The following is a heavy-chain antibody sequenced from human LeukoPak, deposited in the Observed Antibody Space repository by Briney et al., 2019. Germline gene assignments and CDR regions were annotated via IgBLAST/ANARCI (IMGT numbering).Heavy chain of an antibody. CDR1: GFTFSSYA. CDR3: AKAKHGDWFDP. J-gene: IGHJ5*02. D-gene: IGHD3-10*01. CDR2: ISYDGSNK. Sequence: GGSLRLSCAASGFTFSSYAMHWVRQAPGKGLEWVAVISYDGSNKYYADSVKGRFTISRDNSKNTLYLQMNSLRAEDTAVYYCAKAKHGDWFDPWGQGTLVTVSS. V-gene: IGHV3-30-3*01.